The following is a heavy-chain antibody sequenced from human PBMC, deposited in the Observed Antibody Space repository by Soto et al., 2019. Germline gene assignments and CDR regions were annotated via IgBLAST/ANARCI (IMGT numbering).Heavy chain of an antibody. CDR3: ARGEILVFDY. CDR2: TYYRSKWYN. CDR1: GTSVSSNIAA. D-gene: IGHD1-26*01. V-gene: IGHV6-1*01. J-gene: IGHJ4*02. Sequence: SQTLSLTCAISGTSVSSNIAAWHWIRQSPSRGLEWLGRTYYRSKWYNDYAVSVKSRITINPDTSKNQFSLQLNSVTPEDTAVYYCARGEILVFDYWGQGTLVTVSS.